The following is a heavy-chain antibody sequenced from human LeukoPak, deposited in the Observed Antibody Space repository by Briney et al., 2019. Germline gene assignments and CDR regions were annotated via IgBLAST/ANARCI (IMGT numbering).Heavy chain of an antibody. Sequence: PSETLSLTCAVYGGSFSGYYWSWIRQPPGKGLEWIGSIYYSGSTYYNPSLKSRVTISVDTSKNQFSLKLSSVTAADTAVYYCARLVLLGAITIDYWGQGTLVTVSS. J-gene: IGHJ4*02. CDR3: ARLVLLGAITIDY. CDR2: IYYSGST. V-gene: IGHV4-34*01. D-gene: IGHD1-26*01. CDR1: GGSFSGYY.